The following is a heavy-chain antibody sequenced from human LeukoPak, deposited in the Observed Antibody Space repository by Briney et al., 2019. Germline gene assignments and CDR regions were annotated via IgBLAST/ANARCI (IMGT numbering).Heavy chain of an antibody. Sequence: SLKVSSKASRGTLSSYTISWGRQAPGQKLEWRGRIIPIIGIANYAQKFQGRVTITADKSTCTANMELSSLRSRDTAVYYYAGTNCSGGSCSWFDPWGQGTLVTVSS. V-gene: IGHV1-69*02. CDR1: RGTLSSYT. J-gene: IGHJ5*02. D-gene: IGHD2-15*01. CDR3: AGTNCSGGSCSWFDP. CDR2: IIPIIGIA.